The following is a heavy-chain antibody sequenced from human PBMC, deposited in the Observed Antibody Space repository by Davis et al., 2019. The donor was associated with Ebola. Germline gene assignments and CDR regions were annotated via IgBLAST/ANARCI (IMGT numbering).Heavy chain of an antibody. CDR2: ISSGSGTI. D-gene: IGHD3-22*01. V-gene: IGHV3-48*01. Sequence: GESLKISCAASGFTFSSYSMNWVRQAPGKGLEYVSYISSGSGTIYYADSVRGRFTISRDNAKNSMYLQMNSLRAEDTAVYYCARDLVTDTMIVVVSGMDVWGQGTTVTVSS. J-gene: IGHJ6*02. CDR1: GFTFSSYS. CDR3: ARDLVTDTMIVVVSGMDV.